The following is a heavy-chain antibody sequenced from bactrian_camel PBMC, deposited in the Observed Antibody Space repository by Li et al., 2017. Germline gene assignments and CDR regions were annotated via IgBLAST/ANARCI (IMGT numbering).Heavy chain of an antibody. CDR1: GFTFSSYG. V-gene: IGHV3S7*01. CDR2: INSDGSNT. Sequence: HVQLVESGGDLVQPGGSLRLSCVASGFTFSSYGMSWVRQAPGKGLQWVSGINSDGSNTNYADSVKGRFTISRDNTKNTVYLQMNSLKPEDTAVYYCVTSSPHYWGQGTQVTVS. D-gene: IGHD2*01. CDR3: VTSSPHY. J-gene: IGHJ4*01.